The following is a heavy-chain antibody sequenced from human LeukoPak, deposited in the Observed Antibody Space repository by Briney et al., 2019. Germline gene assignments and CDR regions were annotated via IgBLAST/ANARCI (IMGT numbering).Heavy chain of an antibody. J-gene: IGHJ2*01. CDR2: ISTSGGST. V-gene: IGHV3-23*01. CDR1: GFTFSSYA. Sequence: GGSLRLSCAASGFTFSSYALTWVRQVPGKGLEWVLHISTSGGSTVYADSVKGRFTISRDNSKSTLYLQMNSLRAEDTAVYYCAKDGPSVTGTGWYFDLWGRGTLVAVSS. D-gene: IGHD6-19*01. CDR3: AKDGPSVTGTGWYFDL.